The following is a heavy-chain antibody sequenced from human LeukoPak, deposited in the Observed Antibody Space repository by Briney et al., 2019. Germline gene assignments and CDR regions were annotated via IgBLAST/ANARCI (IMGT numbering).Heavy chain of an antibody. J-gene: IGHJ5*02. CDR1: GGSISSYY. D-gene: IGHD2-15*01. CDR2: IYTSGST. Sequence: SETLSLTCTVSGGSISSYYWSWIRQPAGKGLEWIGRIYTSGSTKCNPSLKSRVTMSVDTSKNQFSLKLSSVTAADTAVYYCARHGVVAAATGWFDPWGQGTLVTVSS. CDR3: ARHGVVAAATGWFDP. V-gene: IGHV4-4*07.